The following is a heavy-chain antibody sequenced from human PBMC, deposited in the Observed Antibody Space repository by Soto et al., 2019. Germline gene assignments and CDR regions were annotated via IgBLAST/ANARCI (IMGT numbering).Heavy chain of an antibody. V-gene: IGHV3-23*01. D-gene: IGHD3-16*01. CDR2: ISTSGDKT. Sequence: PGGSLRLSCAASGFTFSVYAISWVRQAPGKGLEWLSAISTSGDKTYYADSVEGRFTISRDNSKNTLYLQMNSLRVDDSAVYYCAKHLYDDVVVTYGMDVWGPGTTVPVSS. CDR3: AKHLYDDVVVTYGMDV. J-gene: IGHJ6*02. CDR1: GFTFSVYA.